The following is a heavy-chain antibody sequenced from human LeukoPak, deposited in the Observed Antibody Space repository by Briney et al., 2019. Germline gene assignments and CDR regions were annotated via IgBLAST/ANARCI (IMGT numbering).Heavy chain of an antibody. J-gene: IGHJ4*02. D-gene: IGHD1-1*01. CDR3: ARVSPTGGLAY. Sequence: PSETLSLTCTVSGGSITNYYWIWIRQPPGKGLEWIGYICYNGSTNYNPSLKSRVALSVDTSKNQFSLKVNSVTPTDAAVYFCARVSPTGGLAYWGQGALVTVSS. CDR2: ICYNGST. CDR1: GGSITNYY. V-gene: IGHV4-59*01.